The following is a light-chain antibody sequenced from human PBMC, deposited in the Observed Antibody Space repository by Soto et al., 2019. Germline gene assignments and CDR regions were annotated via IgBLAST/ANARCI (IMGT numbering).Light chain of an antibody. CDR2: EDS. Sequence: NFMLTQPHSVPESPGKAVTISCTRSSGSIASNYVQWYQQRPGSAPTTVIYEDSQRPSGVPDRFSGSIDISSNSASLTISGLKTEDEADYYCQSYDSSDPVLGGGTQLTVL. CDR1: SGSIASNY. J-gene: IGLJ7*01. CDR3: QSYDSSDPV. V-gene: IGLV6-57*04.